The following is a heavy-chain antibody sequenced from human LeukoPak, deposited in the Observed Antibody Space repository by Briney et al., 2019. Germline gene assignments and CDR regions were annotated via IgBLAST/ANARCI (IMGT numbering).Heavy chain of an antibody. V-gene: IGHV3-21*01. CDR3: ARDKHPMVRGVNGDFDY. J-gene: IGHJ4*02. CDR2: ISSSSSYI. D-gene: IGHD3-10*01. CDR1: GFTFSSYS. Sequence: GGSLRLSRAASGFTFSSYSMNWVRQAPGKGLEWVSSISSSSSYIYYADSVKGRFTISRDNAKNSLYLQMNSLRAEDTAVYYCARDKHPMVRGVNGDFDYWGQGTLVTVSS.